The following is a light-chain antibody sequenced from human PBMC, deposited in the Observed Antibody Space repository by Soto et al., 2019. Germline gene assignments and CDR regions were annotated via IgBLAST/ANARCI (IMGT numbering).Light chain of an antibody. Sequence: DLQMTQSPSSLSASVGDRVTITCRASESISRHLNWYQQKPGKAPKILIYAASSLQNGVPSRFRGSGSGTDFTLTITNLQPEDFATYYCQQTYSTLSITFGQGTRLDI. CDR1: ESISRH. J-gene: IGKJ5*01. CDR2: AAS. CDR3: QQTYSTLSIT. V-gene: IGKV1-39*01.